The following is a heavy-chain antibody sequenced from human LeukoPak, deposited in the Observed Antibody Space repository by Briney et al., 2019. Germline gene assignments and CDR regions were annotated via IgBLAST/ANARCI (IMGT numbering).Heavy chain of an antibody. CDR3: ARGGKEALRYFDWVRKRDAFDI. V-gene: IGHV1-18*01. D-gene: IGHD3-9*01. CDR2: ISAYNGNT. J-gene: IGHJ3*02. CDR1: GYTFTSYG. Sequence: ASVKVSCKASGYTFTSYGISWVRQAPGQGLEWMGWISAYNGNTNYAQKLQGRVTMTTDTSTSTAYMELRSLRSDDTAVYYCARGGKEALRYFDWVRKRDAFDIWGQGTMVTVSS.